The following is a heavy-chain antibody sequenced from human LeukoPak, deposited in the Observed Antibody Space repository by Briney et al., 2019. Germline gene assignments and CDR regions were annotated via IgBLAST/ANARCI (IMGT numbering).Heavy chain of an antibody. J-gene: IGHJ5*02. CDR1: GDSISSSY. Sequence: PSETLSLTCTVSGDSISSSYWSWIRQPPGKGLEWIGFIYIGGYNYNPSLKSRVTMSVDTSKNQVSLKVNSVTAADTAVYYCARGPGAMGRGFDPWGQGTLVTVSS. V-gene: IGHV4-59*01. CDR3: ARGPGAMGRGFDP. D-gene: IGHD5-18*01. CDR2: IYIGGY.